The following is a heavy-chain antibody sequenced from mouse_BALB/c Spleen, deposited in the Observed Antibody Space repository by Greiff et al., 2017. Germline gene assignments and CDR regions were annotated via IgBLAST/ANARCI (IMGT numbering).Heavy chain of an antibody. J-gene: IGHJ3*01. CDR3: ARRAGREFAY. V-gene: IGHV8-12*01. CDR1: GFSLSTSGMG. Sequence: QVTLKVSGPGILQPSQTLSLTCSFSGFSLSTSGMGVSWIRQPSGKGLEWLAHIYWDDDKRYNPSLKSRLTISKDTSRNQVFLKITSVDTADTATYYCARRAGREFAYWGQGTLVTVSA. CDR2: IYWDDDK. D-gene: IGHD1-1*01.